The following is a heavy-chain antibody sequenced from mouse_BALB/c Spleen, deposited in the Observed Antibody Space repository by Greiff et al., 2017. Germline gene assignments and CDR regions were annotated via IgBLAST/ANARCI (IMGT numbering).Heavy chain of an antibody. J-gene: IGHJ3*01. V-gene: IGHV2-2*02. CDR1: GFSLTSYG. D-gene: IGHD2-12*01. CDR2: IWSGGST. CDR3: ARGDTTFAY. Sequence: VKLMESGPGLVQPSQSLSITCTVSGFSLTSYGVHWVRQSPGKGLEWLGVIWSGGSTDYNAAFISRLSISKDNSKSQVFFKMNSLQANDTAIYYCARGDTTFAYWGQGTLVTVSA.